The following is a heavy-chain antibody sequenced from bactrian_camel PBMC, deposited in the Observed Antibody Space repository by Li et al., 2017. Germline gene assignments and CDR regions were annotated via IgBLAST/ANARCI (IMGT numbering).Heavy chain of an antibody. CDR3: AKPLTSAYRTGYDY. CDR2: ISTVSMLGST. Sequence: HVQLVESGGGLVQPGGSLRLSCAASGFAFSSYVMNWVRQAPGKGLEWVSHISTVSMLGSTYADSVKGRFTISRDNAKNTLYLQLNSLKTEDTAMYYCAKPLTSAYRTGYDYWGQGTQVTVS. CDR1: GFAFSSYV. D-gene: IGHD2*01. V-gene: IGHV3S1*01. J-gene: IGHJ4*01.